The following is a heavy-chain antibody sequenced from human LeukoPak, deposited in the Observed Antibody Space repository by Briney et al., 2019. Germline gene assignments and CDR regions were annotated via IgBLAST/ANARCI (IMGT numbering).Heavy chain of an antibody. V-gene: IGHV3-23*01. J-gene: IGHJ6*02. CDR1: GFTFSRYG. CDR3: AKPYSSSWPFYYYYGMDV. CDR2: ISGSGGST. Sequence: QPGGSLRLSCAASGFTFSRYGMTWVRQAPGKGLEWVSAISGSGGSTYYADSVKGRFTISRDNSKNTLYLQMNSLRAEDTAVYYCAKPYSSSWPFYYYYGMDVWGQGTTVTVSS. D-gene: IGHD6-13*01.